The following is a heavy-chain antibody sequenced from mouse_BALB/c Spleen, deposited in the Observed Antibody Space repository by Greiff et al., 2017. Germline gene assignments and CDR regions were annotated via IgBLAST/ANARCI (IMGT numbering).Heavy chain of an antibody. V-gene: IGHV6-6*02. CDR1: GFTFSNYW. CDR3: TRRNYGSSWFAY. J-gene: IGHJ3*01. CDR2: IRLKSNNYAT. D-gene: IGHD1-1*01. Sequence: EVKVEESGGGLVQPGGSMKLSCVASGFTFSNYWMNWVRQSPEKGLEWVAEIRLKSNNYATHYAESVKGRFTISRDDSKSSVYLQMNNLRAEDTGIYYCTRRNYGSSWFAYWGQGTLVTVSA.